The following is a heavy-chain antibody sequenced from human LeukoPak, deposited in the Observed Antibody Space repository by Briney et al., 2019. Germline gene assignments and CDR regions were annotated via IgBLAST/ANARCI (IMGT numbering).Heavy chain of an antibody. CDR2: IRYDGTNT. CDR3: AKDITIFGVVNYYFHY. CDR1: GFIFNDYG. D-gene: IGHD3-3*01. J-gene: IGHJ4*02. V-gene: IGHV3-30*02. Sequence: PGGSLRLSCAASGFIFNDYGMHWVRQAPGKGLEWVAFIRYDGTNTYYPDSVKGRFTISRDNSKNTLYLQMNSLRAEDTAVYYCAKDITIFGVVNYYFHYWGQGTLVTVSS.